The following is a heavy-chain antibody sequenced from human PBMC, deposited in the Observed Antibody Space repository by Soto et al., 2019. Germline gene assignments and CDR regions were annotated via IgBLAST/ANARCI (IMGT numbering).Heavy chain of an antibody. CDR2: ISYDGSNK. CDR1: GFTFSSYA. V-gene: IGHV3-30-3*01. J-gene: IGHJ6*02. Sequence: PGGSLRLSCAASGFTFSSYAMHWVRQAPGKGLEWVAVISYDGSNKYYADSVKGRFTISRDNSKNTLYLQMNSLRAEDTAVYYCASDYYGSGSYRNYYYYYGMDVWGQGTTVTVYS. D-gene: IGHD3-10*01. CDR3: ASDYYGSGSYRNYYYYYGMDV.